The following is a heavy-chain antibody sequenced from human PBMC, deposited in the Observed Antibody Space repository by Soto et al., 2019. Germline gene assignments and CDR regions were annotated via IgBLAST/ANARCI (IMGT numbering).Heavy chain of an antibody. CDR2: LSGSGGRT. D-gene: IGHD3-22*01. Sequence: EVQLLESGGGLVQPGGSLRLSCVASGSTFSSYDMSWISQAPGKGLEWISGLSGSGGRTTFADSVKGRFTISRDNSKNTLYLEMNSLRVEDTAVYYCAKDSGYDSTDWGQGTLVTVSS. CDR1: GSTFSSYD. CDR3: AKDSGYDSTD. J-gene: IGHJ4*02. V-gene: IGHV3-23*01.